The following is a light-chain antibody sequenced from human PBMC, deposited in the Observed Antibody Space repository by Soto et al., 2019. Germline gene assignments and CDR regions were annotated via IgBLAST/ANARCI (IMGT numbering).Light chain of an antibody. J-gene: IGLJ2*01. CDR1: RGSIASNY. Sequence: NFMLTQPHSVSESPGKTVTISCTRSRGSIASNYVQWYQQRPGSAPTTVIYEHNQRPSGVPDRFSGSIDSSSNSASLTISGLMTEDEADYYCQSYDTTWVFGGGTKVTVL. V-gene: IGLV6-57*04. CDR3: QSYDTTWV. CDR2: EHN.